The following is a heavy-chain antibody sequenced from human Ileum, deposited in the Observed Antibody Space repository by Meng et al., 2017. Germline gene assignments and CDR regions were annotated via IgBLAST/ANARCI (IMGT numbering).Heavy chain of an antibody. V-gene: IGHV1-18*01. Sequence: QVHLMQSGPEVKKPWGAVRVPCKASGYTFGSYGICWVRQAPGQGLEWMGWFVNYVDTYPAPKFQGRVTMTTDTHTNTAFMELRSLTSDDTAVYYCASGTPGRSYCDYWGQGTLVTVSS. J-gene: IGHJ4*02. CDR3: ASGTPGRSYCDY. CDR2: FVNYVDT. D-gene: IGHD2-15*01. CDR1: GYTFGSYG.